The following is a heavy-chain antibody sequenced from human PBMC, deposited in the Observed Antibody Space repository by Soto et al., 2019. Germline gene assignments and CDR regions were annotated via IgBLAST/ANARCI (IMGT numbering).Heavy chain of an antibody. CDR2: IKQDGSEK. D-gene: IGHD3-3*01. V-gene: IGHV3-7*01. Sequence: GGSLRLSCAASGFTFSSYWMSWVRQAPGKGLEWVANIKQDGSEKYYVDSVKGRFTISRDNAKNSLYLQMNSLRAEDTAVYYCARDQVDFWSGYYVDYWGQGTLVTVSS. J-gene: IGHJ4*02. CDR3: ARDQVDFWSGYYVDY. CDR1: GFTFSSYW.